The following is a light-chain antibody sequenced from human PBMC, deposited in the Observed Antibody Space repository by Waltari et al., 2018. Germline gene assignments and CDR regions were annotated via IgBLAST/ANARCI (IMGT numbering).Light chain of an antibody. Sequence: QSALTQPASVSGSPGQSITISCTGTSSDVGTYNSVSWYQQHPGKGPKLIIYVVNKRSSGVSNRVSGSKSGNTAFLTISGLQTEDEADYYCSSYTGWIYVFGSGTKVTVL. J-gene: IGLJ1*01. CDR3: SSYTGWIYV. CDR1: SSDVGTYNS. CDR2: VVN. V-gene: IGLV2-14*02.